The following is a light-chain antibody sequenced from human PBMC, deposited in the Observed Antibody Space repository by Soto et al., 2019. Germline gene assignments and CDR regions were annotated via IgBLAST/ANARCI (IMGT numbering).Light chain of an antibody. CDR3: QQYVSPPWT. Sequence: EIVLTQSPGTLSLSPGERAILSCRASQSVSSHLAWYQQKPGQAPRLLIYGASSRATGVPDRFSGSGSGPDFTLTISRLEPEDSAVYYCQQYVSPPWTFGQGTKVEIK. V-gene: IGKV3-20*01. CDR2: GAS. CDR1: QSVSSH. J-gene: IGKJ1*01.